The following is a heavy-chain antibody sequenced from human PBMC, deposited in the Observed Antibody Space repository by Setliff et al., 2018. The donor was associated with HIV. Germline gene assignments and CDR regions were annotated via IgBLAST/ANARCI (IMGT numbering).Heavy chain of an antibody. CDR3: ARSRRDGYSPGGY. CDR1: GYTFISYS. D-gene: IGHD4-4*01. Sequence: ASVKVSCKTSGYTFISYSISWMRQAPGQGLEWVGWISAYSGNKKYAQKFQGRLIMTTDTSTNTTYMELRSLKSDDTAVYYCARSRRDGYSPGGYWGQGTLVTVSS. J-gene: IGHJ4*02. V-gene: IGHV1-18*01. CDR2: ISAYSGNK.